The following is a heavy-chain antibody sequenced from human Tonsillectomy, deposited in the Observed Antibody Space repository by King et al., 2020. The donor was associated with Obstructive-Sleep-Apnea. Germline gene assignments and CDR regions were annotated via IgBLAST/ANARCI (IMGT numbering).Heavy chain of an antibody. D-gene: IGHD3-10*01. V-gene: IGHV4-59*08. CDR2: IYYSGST. CDR3: ARTITMVRGAPTHWFDP. Sequence: VQLQESGPGLVKPSETLSLTCTVSGGSISSYYWSWIRQPPGKGLEWIWYIYYSGSTNYNPSLKSRVTISVDTSKNQFSLKLSSVTAADTAVYYCARTITMVRGAPTHWFDPWGQGTLVTVSS. J-gene: IGHJ5*02. CDR1: GGSISSYY.